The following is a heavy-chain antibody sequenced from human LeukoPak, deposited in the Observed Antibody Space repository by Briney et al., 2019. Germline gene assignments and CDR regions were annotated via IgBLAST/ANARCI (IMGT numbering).Heavy chain of an antibody. CDR3: ARDWLRFLEWLSSGDYYYMDV. CDR1: GGTFSSYA. D-gene: IGHD3-3*01. Sequence: GASVKASCKASGGTFSSYAISWVRQAPGQGLEWMGRIIPIFGTANYAQKFQGRVTVTADKSTSTAYMELSSLRSEDTAVYYCARDWLRFLEWLSSGDYYYMDVWGKGTTVTVSS. J-gene: IGHJ6*03. V-gene: IGHV1-69*06. CDR2: IIPIFGTA.